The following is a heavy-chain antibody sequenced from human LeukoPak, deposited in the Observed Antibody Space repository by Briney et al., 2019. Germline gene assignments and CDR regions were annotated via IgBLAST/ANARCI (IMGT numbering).Heavy chain of an antibody. V-gene: IGHV4-34*01. Sequence: PSETLSLTCAVYGGSFSGYYWSWIRQPPGKGLEWIGEINHSGSTNYNPSLKSRVTISVDTSKNQFSLKMTSVTATDTAVYYCAVRDDYNGKFSWGQGTLVTVSS. CDR2: INHSGST. CDR1: GGSFSGYY. D-gene: IGHD5-24*01. J-gene: IGHJ5*02. CDR3: AVRDDYNGKFS.